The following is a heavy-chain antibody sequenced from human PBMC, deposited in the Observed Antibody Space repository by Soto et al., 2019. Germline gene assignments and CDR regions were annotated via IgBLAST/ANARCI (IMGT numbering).Heavy chain of an antibody. CDR1: GFTFSSYG. V-gene: IGHV3-33*01. CDR2: IWYDGSNK. Sequence: QVQLVESGGGVVQPGRSLRLSCAASGFTFSSYGMHWVRQAPGKGLEWVAVIWYDGSNKYYADSVKGRFTISRDNSKDTLYLQVNSLRAEGTAVYYCARDDCSGGRCYPDYWGQGTLVTVSS. CDR3: ARDDCSGGRCYPDY. J-gene: IGHJ4*02. D-gene: IGHD2-15*01.